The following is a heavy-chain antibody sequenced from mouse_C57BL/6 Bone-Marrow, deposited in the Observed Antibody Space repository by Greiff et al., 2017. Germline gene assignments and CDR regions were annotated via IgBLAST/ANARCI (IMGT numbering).Heavy chain of an antibody. D-gene: IGHD1-1*01. J-gene: IGHJ4*01. CDR2: IYPGSGST. Sequence: QVQLQQSGAELVKPGASVKMSCKASGYTFTSYWITWVKQRPGQGLEWIGDIYPGSGSTNYNEKFKSKATLTVDTSSSTAYMQLSSLTSEDSAVYYCARWNYAYYYAMDYWGQGTSVTVSS. CDR3: ARWNYAYYYAMDY. CDR1: GYTFTSYW. V-gene: IGHV1-55*01.